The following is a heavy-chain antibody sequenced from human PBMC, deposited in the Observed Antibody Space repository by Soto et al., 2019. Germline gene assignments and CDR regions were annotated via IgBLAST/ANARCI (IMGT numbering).Heavy chain of an antibody. CDR1: GFSFSDYG. D-gene: IGHD3-3*01. J-gene: IGHJ6*02. CDR2: ISYDGSYK. Sequence: PGGSLRLSCAASGFSFSDYGMHWVRQAPGKGLEWLAVISYDGSYKYYGDSVKGRFTISKDNSETTLSLYMRGLRDEDTAVYYCAKPHYDFWSGYQTSYYYGMDVWGLGTTVTVSS. CDR3: AKPHYDFWSGYQTSYYYGMDV. V-gene: IGHV3-30*18.